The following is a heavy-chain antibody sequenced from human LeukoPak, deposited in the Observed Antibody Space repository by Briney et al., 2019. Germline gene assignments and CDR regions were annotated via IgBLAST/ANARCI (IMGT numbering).Heavy chain of an antibody. CDR1: GFTVSSNE. CDR2: ISGSGGST. V-gene: IGHV3-23*01. CDR3: AKGQWLVRTDAFDI. Sequence: GGSLRLSCAASGFTVSSNEMSWVRQAPGKGLEWVSAISGSGGSTYYADSVKGRFTISRDNSKNTLYLQMNSLRAEDTAVYYCAKGQWLVRTDAFDIWGQGTMVTVSS. D-gene: IGHD6-19*01. J-gene: IGHJ3*02.